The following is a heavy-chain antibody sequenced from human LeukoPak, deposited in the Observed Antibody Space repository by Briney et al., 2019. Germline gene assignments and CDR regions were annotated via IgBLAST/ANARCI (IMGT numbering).Heavy chain of an antibody. V-gene: IGHV4-59*01. J-gene: IGHJ5*02. D-gene: IGHD3-22*01. CDR2: IYYSGST. CDR1: GGSISSYY. CDR3: ARRPGSSGYDPWFDP. Sequence: SETLSLTCTVSGGSISSYYWSWIRQPPGKGLEWIGYIYYSGSTNYNPSLKSRVTISVDTSKNQFSLKLSSATAADTAVYYCARRPGSSGYDPWFDPWGQGTLVTVSS.